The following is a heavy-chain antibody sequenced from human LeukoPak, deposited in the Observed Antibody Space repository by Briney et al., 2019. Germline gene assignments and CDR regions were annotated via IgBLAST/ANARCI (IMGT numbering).Heavy chain of an antibody. V-gene: IGHV3-30*04. CDR1: GFTFSTYA. CDR3: ARDGLASSGPTDFDY. Sequence: PGGSLRLSCAASGFTFSTYAMHWVRQAPGKGLEWVAVISYDGSNKYYADSVKGRFTISRDNSKNTLYLQMNSLRAEDTAVYYCARDGLASSGPTDFDYWGQGTLVTVSS. J-gene: IGHJ4*02. D-gene: IGHD3-22*01. CDR2: ISYDGSNK.